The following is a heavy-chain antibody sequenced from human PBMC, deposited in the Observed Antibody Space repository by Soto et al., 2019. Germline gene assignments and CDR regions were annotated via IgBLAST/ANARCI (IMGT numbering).Heavy chain of an antibody. CDR3: ARGDTGAY. CDR1: GYSFASYW. CDR2: IYPDDTDI. D-gene: IGHD1-26*01. V-gene: IGHV5-51*01. Sequence: PGESLKISCKGSGYSFASYWIGWVRQMPGRGLEWMGIIYPDDTDIKYSPSFEGQVTISADKSISTAYLQWRSLKASDSAMYYCARGDTGAYWGQGTLVTVSS. J-gene: IGHJ4*02.